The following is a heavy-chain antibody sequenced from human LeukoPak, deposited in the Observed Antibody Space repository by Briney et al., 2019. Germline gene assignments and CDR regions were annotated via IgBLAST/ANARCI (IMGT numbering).Heavy chain of an antibody. J-gene: IGHJ4*02. CDR1: GGSISGSTYY. V-gene: IGHV4-39*01. CDR3: ATPQAYDILTGYYPGY. D-gene: IGHD3-9*01. CDR2: IDYSGAT. Sequence: SETLSLTCTVSGGSISGSTYYWGWIRQSPGKGLEWIGSIDYSGATFYNPSLKSRVTISVDTSKNQFSLKLSSVTAADTAVYYCATPQAYDILTGYYPGYWGQGTLVTVSS.